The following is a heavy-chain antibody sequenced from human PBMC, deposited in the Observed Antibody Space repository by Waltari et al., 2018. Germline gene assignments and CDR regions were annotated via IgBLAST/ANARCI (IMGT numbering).Heavy chain of an antibody. CDR2: IKKDGGET. Sequence: EVQLVESGGGLVQPGGSLRLSCAASGFTFSDSWMTWVRQAPGEGLEWVANIKKDGGETYYVDSVKGRFTVSRDNAKNSLYLQMSSLRGEDTAVYYCARDRGYCGGDCYKNLDYWGQGTLVAVSS. V-gene: IGHV3-7*01. CDR1: GFTFSDSW. D-gene: IGHD2-21*01. J-gene: IGHJ4*02. CDR3: ARDRGYCGGDCYKNLDY.